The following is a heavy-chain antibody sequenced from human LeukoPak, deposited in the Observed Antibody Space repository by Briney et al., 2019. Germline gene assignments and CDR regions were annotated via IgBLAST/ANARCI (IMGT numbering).Heavy chain of an antibody. J-gene: IGHJ5*02. CDR3: ARERGVAVAGEGVDP. V-gene: IGHV1-46*01. Sequence: ASVKVSCKASGYTFTRHYTQWVRQAPGQGLEWMGIINPSGGSTSYAQKFQGRVTLTRDTSTSTVYMELSSLRSEDTAVYYCARERGVAVAGEGVDPWGQGTLVTVSS. CDR2: INPSGGST. CDR1: GYTFTRHY. D-gene: IGHD6-19*01.